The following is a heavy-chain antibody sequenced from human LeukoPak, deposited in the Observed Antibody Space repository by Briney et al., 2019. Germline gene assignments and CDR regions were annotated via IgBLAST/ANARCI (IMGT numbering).Heavy chain of an antibody. V-gene: IGHV3-7*01. CDR2: IKQDGSEK. Sequence: GGSLRLSCAVSGFTFSSYWMSWVRQAPGKGLEWVANIKQDGSEKYYVDSVKGRFTISRDNAKNSLYLQMNSLRAEDTAVYYCARIDYWGQGTLVTVSS. CDR3: ARIDY. J-gene: IGHJ4*02. CDR1: GFTFSSYW.